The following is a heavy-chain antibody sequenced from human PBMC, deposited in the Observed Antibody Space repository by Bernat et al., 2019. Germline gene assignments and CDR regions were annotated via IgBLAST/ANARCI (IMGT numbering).Heavy chain of an antibody. CDR1: GYTFTGYY. D-gene: IGHD6-13*01. V-gene: IGHV1-2*06. J-gene: IGHJ3*02. CDR3: ARESDTYSNSNVFDI. CDR2: INPNSGGT. Sequence: QVQLVQSGAEVKKPGASVKVSCKASGYTFTGYYMHWVRQAPGQGLEWMGRINPNSGGTNSAQKFQGRVTMTRDTSISTAYMELSRLGSDDTAVYYCARESDTYSNSNVFDIWGQGTMVTVSS.